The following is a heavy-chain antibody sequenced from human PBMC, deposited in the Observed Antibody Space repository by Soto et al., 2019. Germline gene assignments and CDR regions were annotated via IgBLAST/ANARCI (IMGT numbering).Heavy chain of an antibody. J-gene: IGHJ6*02. V-gene: IGHV3-53*01. Sequence: EVQLVESGGGMIQPGGSLRLSCVASGFTVSSNYMSWVRQAPGKGLEWVSVIYTGGTTHYADSVKGRFTIARDNSKNTLYLQMNSLRGEDTAVYYCAREVGYYYGLDVWGQGTTVSVAS. CDR1: GFTVSSNY. CDR2: IYTGGTT. D-gene: IGHD1-26*01. CDR3: AREVGYYYGLDV.